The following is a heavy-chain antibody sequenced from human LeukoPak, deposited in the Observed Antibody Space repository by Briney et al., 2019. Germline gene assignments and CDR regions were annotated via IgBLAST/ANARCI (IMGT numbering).Heavy chain of an antibody. CDR2: IRYDGSNK. V-gene: IGHV3-30*02. CDR3: ASRYCSGGSCYSVFWFDP. J-gene: IGHJ5*02. D-gene: IGHD2-15*01. Sequence: GGTLRLSCAASGFTFSSYGMHWVRQAPGKGLEWVAFIRYDGSNKYYADSVKGRFTISRDNSKNTLYLQMNSLRAEDTAVYYCASRYCSGGSCYSVFWFDPWGQGTLVTVSS. CDR1: GFTFSSYG.